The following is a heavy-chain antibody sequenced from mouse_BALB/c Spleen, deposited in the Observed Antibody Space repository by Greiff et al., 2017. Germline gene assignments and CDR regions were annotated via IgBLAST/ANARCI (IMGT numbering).Heavy chain of an antibody. CDR1: GFTFSSYG. J-gene: IGHJ2*01. CDR2: ISSGGSYT. CDR3: ARHPGVTTFDY. Sequence: EVQGVESGGDLVKPGGSLKLSCAASGFTFSSYGMSWVRQTPDKRLEWVATISSGGSYTYYPDSVKGRFTISRDNAKNTLYLQMSSLKSEDTAMYYCARHPGVTTFDYWGQGTTLTVSS. V-gene: IGHV5-6*01.